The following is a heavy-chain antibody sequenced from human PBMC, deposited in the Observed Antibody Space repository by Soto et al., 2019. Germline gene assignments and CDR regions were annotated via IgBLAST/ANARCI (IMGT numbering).Heavy chain of an antibody. Sequence: QVQVVESGGGVVQPGRSLRLSCAASGFTFSRHGMHWVRQAPGKGLEWVAVISYDGSHEYYADSVKGRFTISRDNSRNTVYLQMKSLRADDTAVYYCAKAAGYCVSITCPWYYLDYWGQGTLVTVSS. J-gene: IGHJ4*02. CDR2: ISYDGSHE. CDR1: GFTFSRHG. CDR3: AKAAGYCVSITCPWYYLDY. D-gene: IGHD2-15*01. V-gene: IGHV3-30*18.